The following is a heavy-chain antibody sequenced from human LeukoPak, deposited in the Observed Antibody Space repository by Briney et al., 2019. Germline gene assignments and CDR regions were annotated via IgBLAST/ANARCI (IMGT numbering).Heavy chain of an antibody. CDR3: ARGYYDSSGTLDY. J-gene: IGHJ4*02. V-gene: IGHV6-1*01. CDR2: TYYRSKWYN. D-gene: IGHD3-22*01. CDR1: GDSVSSNSAA. Sequence: SQTLSLTCAISGDSVSSNSAAWNWLRQSPSRGLEWLGRTYYRSKWYNDYAVSVKSRITINPDTSKNQFSLQLNSVTPEDTAVYYCARGYYDSSGTLDYWGQGTLVTVSS.